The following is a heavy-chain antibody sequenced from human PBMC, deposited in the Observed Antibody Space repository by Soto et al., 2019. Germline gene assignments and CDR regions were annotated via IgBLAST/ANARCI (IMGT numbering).Heavy chain of an antibody. CDR2: IYYSGST. V-gene: IGHV4-31*03. Sequence: QVQLQESSQGLVKPSQTLSLTCTVSGGSISSGGYYWSWIRQHPGKGLEWIGYIYYSGSTYYNPSLKSRVTISVDTSKNQFSLKLSSVTAADTAVYYCARGGRRSPGMDVWGQGTTVTVSS. CDR1: GGSISSGGYY. J-gene: IGHJ6*02. CDR3: ARGGRRSPGMDV.